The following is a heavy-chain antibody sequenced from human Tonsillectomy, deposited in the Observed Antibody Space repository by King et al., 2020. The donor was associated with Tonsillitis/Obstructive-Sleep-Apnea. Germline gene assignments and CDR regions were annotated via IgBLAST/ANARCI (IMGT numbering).Heavy chain of an antibody. CDR1: GLTFSNYA. CDR3: ANRNYYGSGSYFYYFDY. CDR2: ISGNGGST. Sequence: VQLVESGGDLVQPGGSLRLSCAASGLTFSNYAMSWVRQAPGKGLEWGSAISGNGGSTYYADSVKGRFTISRDNSKNTLYLQMNSLRAADTAVYYCANRNYYGSGSYFYYFDYWGPGTLVTVSS. D-gene: IGHD3-10*01. V-gene: IGHV3-23*04. J-gene: IGHJ4*02.